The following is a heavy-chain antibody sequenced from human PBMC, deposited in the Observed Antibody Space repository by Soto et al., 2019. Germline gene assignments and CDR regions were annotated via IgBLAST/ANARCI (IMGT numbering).Heavy chain of an antibody. CDR1: DRSISRRGFY. J-gene: IGHJ5*01. CDR2: IYYSGST. CDR3: ARHRYCIGGSWSSGEFDT. V-gene: IGHV4-39*01. D-gene: IGHD2-15*01. Sequence: SGTPXLTCTASDRSISRRGFYCGWIRQPPGKGLEWIGSIYYSGSTYHNPSLKSRVTISVDTSKNQFSLKLSSVTAADTAVYYCARHRYCIGGSWSSGEFDTWGQ.